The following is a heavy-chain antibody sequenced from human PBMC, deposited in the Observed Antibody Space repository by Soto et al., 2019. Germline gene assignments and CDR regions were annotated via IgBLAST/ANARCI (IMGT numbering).Heavy chain of an antibody. D-gene: IGHD3-10*01. CDR1: GFTVSDNY. Sequence: EMQLVESGGGLIQPGGSLRLSCAASGFTVSDNYMSWVRRAPGKGLEWVSILYSGGNTYYTDSVKGRFTISRDNFMNTLFLQMNSLRVGDTAVYYCARVRGVENAFDIWGQGTMVTVSS. CDR3: ARVRGVENAFDI. CDR2: LYSGGNT. V-gene: IGHV3-53*01. J-gene: IGHJ3*02.